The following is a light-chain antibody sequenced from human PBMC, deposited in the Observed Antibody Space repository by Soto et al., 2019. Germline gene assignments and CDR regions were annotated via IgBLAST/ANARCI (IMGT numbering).Light chain of an antibody. CDR3: QQRSNWPPIT. Sequence: EIVFTQSPSTLSLSPGERATLSWWASQSVNRYLVWYQQKPGQAPRLLISDASNRATGIPARFSGSGSGTDFTLTISSLEPEDFAVYYCQQRSNWPPITFGQGTRLEI. CDR2: DAS. CDR1: QSVNRY. V-gene: IGKV3-11*01. J-gene: IGKJ5*01.